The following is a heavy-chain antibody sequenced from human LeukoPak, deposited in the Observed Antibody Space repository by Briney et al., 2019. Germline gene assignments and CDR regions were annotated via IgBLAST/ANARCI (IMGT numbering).Heavy chain of an antibody. D-gene: IGHD3-10*01. J-gene: IGHJ4*02. CDR1: GFTFSSYE. Sequence: GGSLRLSCAASGFTFSSYEMNWVRQAPGKGLEWVSYISSSGSTIYYADSVKGRFTISRDNAKNSLYLQMNSLRAEDTAVYYCARASYYGTIDYWGQGTLVTVSS. CDR2: ISSSGSTI. V-gene: IGHV3-48*03. CDR3: ARASYYGTIDY.